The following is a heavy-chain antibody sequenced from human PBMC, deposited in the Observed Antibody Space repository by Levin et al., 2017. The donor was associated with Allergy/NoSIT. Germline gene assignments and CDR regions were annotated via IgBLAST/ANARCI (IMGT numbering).Heavy chain of an antibody. Sequence: MSSETLSLTCTVSGGSIGSYYWSWIRQPPGKGLECIGYVYHSGNTHYNPSLKSRVTISVDTSKNQFSMKLSSVTAADTAVYYCAREGDGYTTSSAHFDYWGQGILVTVSS. V-gene: IGHV4-59*01. J-gene: IGHJ4*02. CDR2: VYHSGNT. CDR1: GGSIGSYY. D-gene: IGHD6-6*01. CDR3: AREGDGYTTSSAHFDY.